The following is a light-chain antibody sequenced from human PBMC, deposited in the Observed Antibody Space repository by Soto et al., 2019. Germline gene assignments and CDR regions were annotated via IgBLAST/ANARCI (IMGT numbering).Light chain of an antibody. CDR1: SGSIASNY. J-gene: IGLJ2*01. V-gene: IGLV6-57*03. CDR2: EDN. CDR3: QSYDSSTHVV. Sequence: NFMLTQLHSVSESPGKTVTISCTRSSGSIASNYVQWYQQRPGSAPTTVIYEDNQRPSGVPDRFSGSIDSSSNSASLTISGLKTEDEADYYCQSYDSSTHVVFGGGTKVTVL.